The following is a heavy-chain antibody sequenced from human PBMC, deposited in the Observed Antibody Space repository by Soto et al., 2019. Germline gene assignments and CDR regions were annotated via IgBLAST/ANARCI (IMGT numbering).Heavy chain of an antibody. Sequence: GGSLRLSCAASGFTFSSYGMHWVRQAPGKGLEWVAVIWYDGSNKYYADSVKGRFTISRDNSKNTLYLQMNSLRAEDTAVYYCARLLYYYGMDVWGQGTTVTVSS. CDR1: GFTFSSYG. CDR2: IWYDGSNK. V-gene: IGHV3-33*01. CDR3: ARLLYYYGMDV. D-gene: IGHD3-10*01. J-gene: IGHJ6*02.